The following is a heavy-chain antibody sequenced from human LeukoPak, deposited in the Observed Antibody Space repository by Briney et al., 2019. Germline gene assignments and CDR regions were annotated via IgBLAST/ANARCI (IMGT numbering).Heavy chain of an antibody. V-gene: IGHV3-20*04. CDR3: ARHHYYDSSGYYGGTYYYYYMDV. D-gene: IGHD3-22*01. CDR2: INWNGGST. Sequence: GGSLRLSCAASGFTFDDYGMSWVRQAPGKGLEWVSGINWNGGSTGYADSVKGRFTISRDNAKNPLYLQMNSLRAEDTALYYCARHHYYDSSGYYGGTYYYYYMDVWGKGTTVTVSS. J-gene: IGHJ6*03. CDR1: GFTFDDYG.